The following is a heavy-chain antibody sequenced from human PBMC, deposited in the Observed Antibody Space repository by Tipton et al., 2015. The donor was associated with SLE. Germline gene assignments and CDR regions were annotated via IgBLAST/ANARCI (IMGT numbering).Heavy chain of an antibody. Sequence: SLRLSCADSGFTFSSYAVHWVRQAPGKGLEWVALISYDGTKKYYADSVNGRFTISRDNSKNTLYLQMNSLRAEDTAVYYCARGVGPNWGSPYYFDYWGQGTLVTVSS. J-gene: IGHJ4*02. V-gene: IGHV3-30-3*01. CDR3: ARGVGPNWGSPYYFDY. CDR2: ISYDGTKK. CDR1: GFTFSSYA. D-gene: IGHD7-27*01.